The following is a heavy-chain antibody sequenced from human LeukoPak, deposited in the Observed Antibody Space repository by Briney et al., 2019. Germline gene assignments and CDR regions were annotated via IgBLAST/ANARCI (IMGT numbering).Heavy chain of an antibody. Sequence: GGSLRLSCAASGFTFSDYYMSWLRQAPGKGLEWVSYISSSGSTIYYADSVKGRFTISRDNAKNSLYLQKNSLRAEDTAVYYCARDTGFWSGLPLYGMDVWGQGTTVTVSS. V-gene: IGHV3-11*01. J-gene: IGHJ6*02. CDR2: ISSSGSTI. CDR3: ARDTGFWSGLPLYGMDV. CDR1: GFTFSDYY. D-gene: IGHD3-3*01.